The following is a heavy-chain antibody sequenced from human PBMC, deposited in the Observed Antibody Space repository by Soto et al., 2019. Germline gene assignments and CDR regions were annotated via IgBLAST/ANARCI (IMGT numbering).Heavy chain of an antibody. Sequence: SEPLSLTCAVSGGSISSSNWWSWVRQPPGKGLEWIGEIYHSGSTNYNPSLKSRVTISVDKSKNQFSLKLSSVTAADTAVYYCARAGWLLYTLDYWGQGTLVTVSS. CDR2: IYHSGST. J-gene: IGHJ4*02. CDR3: ARAGWLLYTLDY. CDR1: GGSISSSNW. V-gene: IGHV4-4*02. D-gene: IGHD3-9*01.